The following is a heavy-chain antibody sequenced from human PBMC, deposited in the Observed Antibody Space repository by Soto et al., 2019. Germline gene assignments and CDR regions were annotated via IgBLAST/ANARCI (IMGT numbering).Heavy chain of an antibody. Sequence: EEQLVESGGGLVQAGGSLRLSCVVSGLSFSTYWMNWARQAPGKGLEWLVNINEDGKRKNYVDSVRGRFTISRDNANNLLYLQMNGLRVDDTAVYFCASGLRVPGTGYWGQGTLVTVSS. CDR3: ASGLRVPGTGY. CDR2: INEDGKRK. J-gene: IGHJ4*02. D-gene: IGHD3-3*01. CDR1: GLSFSTYW. V-gene: IGHV3-7*01.